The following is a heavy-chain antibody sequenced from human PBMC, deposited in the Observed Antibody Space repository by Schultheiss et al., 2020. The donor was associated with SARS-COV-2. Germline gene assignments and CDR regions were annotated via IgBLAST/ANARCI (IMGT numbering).Heavy chain of an antibody. CDR3: ASNLEGIRGYY. Sequence: ASVKVSCKASGGTFSSYAISWVRQAPGQGLEWMGWFNPNSGGTNYAQKFQGWVTMTRDTSISTAYMELSRLRSDDTAVYYCASNLEGIRGYYWGQGTLVTVSS. J-gene: IGHJ4*02. V-gene: IGHV1-2*04. CDR2: FNPNSGGT. D-gene: IGHD1-1*01. CDR1: GGTFSSYA.